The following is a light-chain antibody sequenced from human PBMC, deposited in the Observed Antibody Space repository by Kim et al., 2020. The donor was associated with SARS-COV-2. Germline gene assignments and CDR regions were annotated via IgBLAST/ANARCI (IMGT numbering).Light chain of an antibody. CDR3: QQYNSYSPS. V-gene: IGKV1-5*03. Sequence: SSSVGDRVTITCRARQSISSWLAWYQQKPGKAPKLLIYKASSLESGVPSRFSGSGSGTEFTLTISSLQPDDFATYYCQQYNSYSPSFGQGTKLEI. J-gene: IGKJ2*01. CDR1: QSISSW. CDR2: KAS.